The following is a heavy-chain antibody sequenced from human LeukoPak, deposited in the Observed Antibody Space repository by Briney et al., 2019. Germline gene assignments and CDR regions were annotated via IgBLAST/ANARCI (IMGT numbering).Heavy chain of an antibody. Sequence: GGSLRLSCAASGFSFSSYWMHWVRQAPGKGQVWVSYINSDGSSTTYADSVKGRFTISRDNAKNTLFLQMNSLRVEDTAIYYCTRDSSLPGIWGQGTMVTVSS. CDR1: GFSFSSYW. CDR3: TRDSSLPGI. J-gene: IGHJ3*02. CDR2: INSDGSST. D-gene: IGHD3-16*02. V-gene: IGHV3-74*01.